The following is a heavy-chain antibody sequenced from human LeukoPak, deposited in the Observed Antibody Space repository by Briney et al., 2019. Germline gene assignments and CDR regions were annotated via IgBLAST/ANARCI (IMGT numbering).Heavy chain of an antibody. Sequence: GASVKVSSKASGYTFTSYYMHWVRQAPGQGLEWMGIINPSGGSTSYAQKFQGRVTMTRDTSTSTVYMELSSLRSEDTAVYYCARDLGGGDGYKDCWGQGTLVTVSS. CDR3: ARDLGGGDGYKDC. CDR1: GYTFTSYY. V-gene: IGHV1-46*01. CDR2: INPSGGST. J-gene: IGHJ4*02. D-gene: IGHD5-24*01.